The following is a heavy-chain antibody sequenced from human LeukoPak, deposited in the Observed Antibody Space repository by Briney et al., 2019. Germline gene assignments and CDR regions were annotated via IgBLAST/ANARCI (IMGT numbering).Heavy chain of an antibody. CDR3: TTHYFGENYFDY. CDR2: IRRKTDGGTT. D-gene: IGHD4-17*01. Sequence: GGSLRLSCAASGFTFSHAWMSWVRRAPGKGLEWVGRIRRKTDGGTTDYAAPVKGRFTISRDDSKNTLYLQMNSLKTEDTAVYYCTTHYFGENYFDYWGQGTLVTVSS. J-gene: IGHJ4*02. V-gene: IGHV3-15*01. CDR1: GFTFSHAW.